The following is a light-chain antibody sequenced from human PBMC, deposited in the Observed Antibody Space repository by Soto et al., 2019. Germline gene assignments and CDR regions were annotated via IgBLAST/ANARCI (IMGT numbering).Light chain of an antibody. V-gene: IGKV3-11*01. J-gene: IGKJ2*01. CDR3: LQRYNWPRYT. CDR1: QSVSRY. CDR2: DAS. Sequence: EIVLTQSPATLSLSPGERATLSCRASQSVSRYLAWYQQKPGQAPRLPIYDASNRTTGIPDRFSGSGSGTDFTLTISSLEPEDSAVYYCLQRYNWPRYTFGQGTKLEI.